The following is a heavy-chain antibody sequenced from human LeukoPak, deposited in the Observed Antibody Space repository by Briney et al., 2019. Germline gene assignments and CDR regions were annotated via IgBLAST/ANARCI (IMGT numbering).Heavy chain of an antibody. V-gene: IGHV1-18*01. CDR2: ISFYNGST. CDR3: AGGVGGYCSNTICFSY. Sequence: ASVKVSCKASGYTVTSYGITWVRQAPGQGLEGMGWISFYNGSTNYAQKLQGRVTMTTDTSTSTAYMELRSLRSDDTAVYYCAGGVGGYCSNTICFSYWGQGTLATVSS. CDR1: GYTVTSYG. D-gene: IGHD2-2*01. J-gene: IGHJ4*02.